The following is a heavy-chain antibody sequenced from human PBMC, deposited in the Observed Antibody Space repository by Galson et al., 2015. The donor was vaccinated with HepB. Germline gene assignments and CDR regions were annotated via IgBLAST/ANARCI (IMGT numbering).Heavy chain of an antibody. CDR3: ARDFWSGYYKSPGGAFDI. CDR2: ISAYNGNT. CDR1: GYTFTSYG. V-gene: IGHV1-18*01. D-gene: IGHD3-3*01. Sequence: SVKVSCKASGYTFTSYGISWVRQAPGQGLEWMGWISAYNGNTNYAQKLQGRVTMTTDTSTSTAYMELRSLRSDDTAVYYCARDFWSGYYKSPGGAFDIWGQGTMVTVSS. J-gene: IGHJ3*02.